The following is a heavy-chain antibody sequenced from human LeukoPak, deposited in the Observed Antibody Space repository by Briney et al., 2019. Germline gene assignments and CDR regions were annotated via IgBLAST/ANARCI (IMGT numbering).Heavy chain of an antibody. Sequence: SETLSLTRGVSGVSISNTNWWSWVRQPPGQGLEWIGEISLTGLTHYNPSLESRVTVSLDKSKNQLSLNLTSVTAADMAVYYCSRENGAFSPFGYWGQGTLVTVLS. J-gene: IGHJ4*02. CDR3: SRENGAFSPFGY. CDR1: GVSISNTNW. V-gene: IGHV4-4*02. D-gene: IGHD2-8*01. CDR2: ISLTGLT.